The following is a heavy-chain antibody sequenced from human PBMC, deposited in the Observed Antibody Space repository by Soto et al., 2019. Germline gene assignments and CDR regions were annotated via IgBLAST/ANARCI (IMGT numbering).Heavy chain of an antibody. V-gene: IGHV4-30-4*01. D-gene: IGHD7-27*01. CDR2: IYDGGTT. J-gene: IGHJ4*02. Sequence: QVQLQESGPGLVKPSQTLSLTCTVTGGSISSDDSCWSWIRQPPDRGLEWIGHIYDGGTTYNNPSLKSRITISVDPAKTQFSLKLNSVSAADTAVYYCARGPSGDKVDYLGQGILVTVSS. CDR3: ARGPSGDKVDY. CDR1: GGSISSDDSC.